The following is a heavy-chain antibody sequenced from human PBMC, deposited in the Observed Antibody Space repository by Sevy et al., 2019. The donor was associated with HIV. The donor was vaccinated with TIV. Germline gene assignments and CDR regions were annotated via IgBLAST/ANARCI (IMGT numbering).Heavy chain of an antibody. CDR3: AREGCTKPHDY. V-gene: IGHV3-23*01. CDR1: GFTFSKYX. Sequence: GGSLRLSCAASGFTFSKYXXXXXXQXPGKXLGWVSTLSFGCGEINYADSVKGRFTISRDNSKSSVYLQMNNLRPEDTAVYYCAREGCTKPHDYWGQGTLVTVSS. D-gene: IGHD2-8*01. J-gene: IGHJ4*02. CDR2: LSFGCGEI.